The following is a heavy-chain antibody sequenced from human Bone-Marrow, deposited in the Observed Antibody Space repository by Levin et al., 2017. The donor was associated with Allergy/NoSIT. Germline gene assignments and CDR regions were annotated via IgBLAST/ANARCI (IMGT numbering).Heavy chain of an antibody. CDR2: IKSRNDGGTT. V-gene: IGHV3-15*01. Sequence: AGGSLRLSCAASGFNFTNAWMSWVRQAPGKGLEWVGRIKSRNDGGTTDYAAPVKGRFIISKDVSKNTLYLQMNSLKTQDTAVYYCSTEGGHCSGGSCYLLPFYYGMDVWGQGTTVTVAS. CDR1: GFNFTNAW. CDR3: STEGGHCSGGSCYLLPFYYGMDV. J-gene: IGHJ6*02. D-gene: IGHD2-15*01.